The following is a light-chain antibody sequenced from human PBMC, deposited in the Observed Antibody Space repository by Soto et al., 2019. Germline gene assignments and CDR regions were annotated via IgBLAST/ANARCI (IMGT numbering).Light chain of an antibody. Sequence: DIQLTQSPSFLSASVGDRVTITCRASQGISSYLAWYQQKPGNAPKLLIYAASTLQSGVTSRFSGSGSGTEFTLTISSLQPEDFATYYCQQLNNYPITFGQGTRLEIK. CDR1: QGISSY. V-gene: IGKV1-9*01. CDR2: AAS. J-gene: IGKJ5*01. CDR3: QQLNNYPIT.